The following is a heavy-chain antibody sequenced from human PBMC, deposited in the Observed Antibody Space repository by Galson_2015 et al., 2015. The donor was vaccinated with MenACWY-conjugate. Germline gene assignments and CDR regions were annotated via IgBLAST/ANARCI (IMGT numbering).Heavy chain of an antibody. J-gene: IGHJ4*02. CDR2: INPYNNHT. Sequence: SVKVSCKASGYSFTNYGINWVRQAPGQGLEWIARINPYNNHTNYAQKVRGRVAMTTDTSTGTAYMELRSLTSDDTAIYYCARDEGGLRLSFFDFWGQGALVTVSS. CDR3: ARDEGGLRLSFFDF. CDR1: GYSFTNYG. D-gene: IGHD2/OR15-2a*01. V-gene: IGHV1-18*01.